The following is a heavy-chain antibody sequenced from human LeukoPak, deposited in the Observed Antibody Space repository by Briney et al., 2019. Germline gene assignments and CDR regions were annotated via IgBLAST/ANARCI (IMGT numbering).Heavy chain of an antibody. D-gene: IGHD3-22*01. CDR1: GFTLSSYS. J-gene: IGHJ4*02. CDR3: ARDQDDSSGYLVWVNY. CDR2: ISSSSSTI. Sequence: GGSLRLSCAASGFTLSSYSMNWVRQAPGKGLEWISYISSSSSTIYYADSVKGRFTISRDNAKDSLYLQMNSLRAEDTAMYYCARDQDDSSGYLVWVNYWGQGTLVTVSS. V-gene: IGHV3-48*04.